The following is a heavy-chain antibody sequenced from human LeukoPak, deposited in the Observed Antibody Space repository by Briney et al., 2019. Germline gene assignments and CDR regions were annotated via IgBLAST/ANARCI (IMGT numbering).Heavy chain of an antibody. J-gene: IGHJ4*02. V-gene: IGHV3-30*02. D-gene: IGHD1-1*01. Sequence: GGSLRLSCAASGFTFSTYGMHWVRQAPGKGLEWVAFIQYDGSNKYYADSVKGRFTISRDNSKNALYLQMNSLRAEGTAMYYCAKDQQLEPFHYWGQGTLVTVSS. CDR1: GFTFSTYG. CDR3: AKDQQLEPFHY. CDR2: IQYDGSNK.